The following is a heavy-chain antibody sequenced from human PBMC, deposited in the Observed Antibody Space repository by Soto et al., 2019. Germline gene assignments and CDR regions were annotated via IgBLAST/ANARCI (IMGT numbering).Heavy chain of an antibody. D-gene: IGHD4-17*01. J-gene: IGHJ4*02. CDR2: IKTKVNNYAT. CDR1: GFTFSGSV. Sequence: GGSLRLSCAVSGFTFSGSVMHWVRQASGKGLEWVGRIKTKVNNYATAYAASVKGRFTISRDDSKNTSFLQLNSLKTEDTATYYCAGLLSSREDYVFDSWGQGVLVTVSS. V-gene: IGHV3-73*01. CDR3: AGLLSSREDYVFDS.